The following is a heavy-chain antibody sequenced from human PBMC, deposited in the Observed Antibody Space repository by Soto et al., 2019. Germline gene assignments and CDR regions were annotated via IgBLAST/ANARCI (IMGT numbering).Heavy chain of an antibody. Sequence: SKTLSLTCTVSGGSVSSSNYYCSWIRQPPGKGLEWLGYIYYSGSASYNPSLKSRITVSVDTSKNQFSLKLSSVTAADTAVYYCARGRAYYHWGICYYKTTGCDYYDGMDDWCQGSSVT. CDR1: GGSVSSSNYY. CDR3: ARGRAYYHWGICYYKTTGCDYYDGMDD. V-gene: IGHV4-61*01. CDR2: IYYSGSA. J-gene: IGHJ6*02. D-gene: IGHD3-3*01.